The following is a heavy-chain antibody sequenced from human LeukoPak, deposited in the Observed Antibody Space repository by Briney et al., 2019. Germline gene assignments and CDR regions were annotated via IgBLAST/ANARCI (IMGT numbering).Heavy chain of an antibody. CDR3: ARVGYCSSTSCYPPMDYYYYMDV. Sequence: ASVKVSCKASGYSFTDKYMHWVRQAPGQGLEWMGWINPNSGGTNYAQKFQGRVTMTTDTSMSTAYMELSRLRSDDTAVYYCARVGYCSSTSCYPPMDYYYYMDVWGKGTTVTISS. V-gene: IGHV1-2*02. J-gene: IGHJ6*03. CDR2: INPNSGGT. D-gene: IGHD2-2*01. CDR1: GYSFTDKY.